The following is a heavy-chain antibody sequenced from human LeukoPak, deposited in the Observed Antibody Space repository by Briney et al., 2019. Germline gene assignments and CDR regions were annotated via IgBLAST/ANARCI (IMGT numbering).Heavy chain of an antibody. CDR2: ISSSSSYI. D-gene: IGHD3-16*02. CDR1: GFTFRSYS. CDR3: ARDIRGPYVWGSYRPFDY. Sequence: PGGSLRLSXAASGFTFRSYSMNWVRQTPGKGLEWLSSISSSSSYIYYADSVKGRFTISRDNAKNSLYLQMNSLRAEDTAVYYCARDIRGPYVWGSYRPFDYWGQGTLVTVSS. J-gene: IGHJ4*02. V-gene: IGHV3-21*01.